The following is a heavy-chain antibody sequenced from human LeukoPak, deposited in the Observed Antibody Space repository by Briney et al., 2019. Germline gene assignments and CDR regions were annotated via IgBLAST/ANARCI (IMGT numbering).Heavy chain of an antibody. CDR3: ARDYRSGWYGYWFDP. J-gene: IGHJ5*02. Sequence: SETLSLTCTVSGGSISTSNYYWGWIRQPPGKGLEWIGNIFYSGSTYYSPSLRSRVTISVDTSKNQFSLKLSSVTAADTAVYYCARDYRSGWYGYWFDPWGQGTLVTVFS. CDR1: GGSISTSNYY. V-gene: IGHV4-39*07. CDR2: IFYSGST. D-gene: IGHD6-19*01.